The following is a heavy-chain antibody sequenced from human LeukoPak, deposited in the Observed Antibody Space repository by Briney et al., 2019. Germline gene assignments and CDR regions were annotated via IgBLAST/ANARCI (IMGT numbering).Heavy chain of an antibody. J-gene: IGHJ4*02. CDR2: IKQDGSEK. Sequence: GESLRLSCAASGFTFSRFWMSWVRQAPGKGLEWVANIKQDGSEKYYVDSVKGRFTISRDNAKNSLYLQMNSLRAEDTAVFYCARDGTYTDYDPDFDIWGQGTLVTVSS. V-gene: IGHV3-7*04. CDR1: GFTFSRFW. D-gene: IGHD5-12*01. CDR3: ARDGTYTDYDPDFDI.